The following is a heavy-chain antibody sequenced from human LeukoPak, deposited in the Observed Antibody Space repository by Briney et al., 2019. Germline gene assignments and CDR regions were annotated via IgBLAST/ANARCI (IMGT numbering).Heavy chain of an antibody. Sequence: PSETLSLTCSVSGGSLNDYYWTWLRQPPGKGLEWVGYIYYSGNTNYNPSLRSRVTISVDRSKNQFSLKLNSVTAADAAVYYCARRPDSGANWYSIWGQGTLVTVSS. V-gene: IGHV4-59*08. D-gene: IGHD2-21*02. CDR2: IYYSGNT. CDR3: ARRPDSGANWYSI. J-gene: IGHJ4*02. CDR1: GGSLNDYY.